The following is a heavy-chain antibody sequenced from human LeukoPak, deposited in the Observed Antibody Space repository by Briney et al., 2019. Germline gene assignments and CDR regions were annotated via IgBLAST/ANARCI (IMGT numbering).Heavy chain of an antibody. D-gene: IGHD3-9*01. CDR1: GFTFSDHY. V-gene: IGHV3-71*01. Sequence: PGGSLRLSCAASGFTFSDHYMTWVRQAPGKGLEWVGFIRNKANGGTADYAASVKGRFTISRDDSKSIAYLQMNSLKTEDTAVYFCSRAQSPAWLGINDYWGQGALVTVSS. J-gene: IGHJ4*02. CDR2: IRNKANGGTA. CDR3: SRAQSPAWLGINDY.